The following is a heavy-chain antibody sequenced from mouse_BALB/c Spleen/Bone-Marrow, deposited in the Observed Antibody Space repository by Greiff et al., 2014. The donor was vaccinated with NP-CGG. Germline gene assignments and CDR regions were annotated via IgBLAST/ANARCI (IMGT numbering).Heavy chain of an antibody. CDR3: ARGDGKYAFAY. CDR2: INPSNGRT. D-gene: IGHD2-1*01. V-gene: IGHV1S81*02. Sequence: VQLQQSGAELVKPGASVKLSCKASGYTFTTYWMQWVKQRPGQGLEWIGEINPSNGRTNYNEKFKRKATLTVDESSSTAYMQLSSLTSEDSAVYYCARGDGKYAFAYWGQGTLVTVSA. J-gene: IGHJ3*01. CDR1: GYTFTTYW.